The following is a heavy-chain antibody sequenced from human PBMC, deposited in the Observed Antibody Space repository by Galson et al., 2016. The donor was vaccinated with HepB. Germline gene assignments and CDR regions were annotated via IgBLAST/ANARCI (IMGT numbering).Heavy chain of an antibody. Sequence: QSGAEVKKPGESLKISCKGSGYSFSTYWIGWVRQMPGKGLEWMGIIYPGDSDTRYSPSSQGQVTISADKSIDIAYLQWSSLKASDTAIYYCARQGSDVTSGQIYGAFVMWGQGTMVTVAS. CDR1: GYSFSTYW. CDR2: IYPGDSDT. J-gene: IGHJ3*02. D-gene: IGHD2-2*01. V-gene: IGHV5-51*01. CDR3: ARQGSDVTSGQIYGAFVM.